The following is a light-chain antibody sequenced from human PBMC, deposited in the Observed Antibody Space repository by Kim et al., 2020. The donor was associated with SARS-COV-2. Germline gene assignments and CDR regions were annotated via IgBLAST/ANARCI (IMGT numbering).Light chain of an antibody. CDR3: CSYAGDGTLV. J-gene: IGLJ3*02. CDR2: EVT. V-gene: IGLV2-23*02. CDR1: SSDVGKYNL. Sequence: GRSINISCTGTSSDVGKYNLVSWYQQHPGKAPELMMYEVTKRPSGDSTRFFGSKSGNSASLTISARQTEDEADYYCCSYAGDGTLVFGGGTKL.